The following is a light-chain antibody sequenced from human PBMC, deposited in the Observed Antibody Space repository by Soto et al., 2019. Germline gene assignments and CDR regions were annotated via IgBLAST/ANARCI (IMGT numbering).Light chain of an antibody. J-gene: IGLJ2*01. CDR3: VTWESSLSVVA. CDR1: SSNIENNY. V-gene: IGLV1-51*01. Sequence: QSVLTQPPSGAGAPGQRVTISCSGSSSNIENNYVSWYQQLPGTAPKLLIYDNNKRPSGIPDRFSGSKSGTSATLGITGLQTGDEADYYCVTWESSLSVVAFGGGTKVTVL. CDR2: DNN.